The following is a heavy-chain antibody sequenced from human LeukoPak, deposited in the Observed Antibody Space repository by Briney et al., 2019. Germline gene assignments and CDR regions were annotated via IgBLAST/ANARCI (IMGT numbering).Heavy chain of an antibody. CDR2: INSDGSST. CDR1: GFCFSSFG. V-gene: IGHV3-74*01. Sequence: GGSLRLSCGAPGFCFSSFGMHWVRQAPGKGLVWVSRINSDGSSTSYADSVKGRFTISRDNAKNTLYLQMNSLRAEDTAVYYCAKGDELNGYYFDYWGQGTLVTVSS. CDR3: AKGDELNGYYFDY. J-gene: IGHJ4*02. D-gene: IGHD3-16*01.